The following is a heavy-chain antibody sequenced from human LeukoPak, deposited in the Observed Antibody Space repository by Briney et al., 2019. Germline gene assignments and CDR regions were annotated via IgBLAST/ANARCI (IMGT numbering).Heavy chain of an antibody. Sequence: SETLSLTCAVYGGSFRGYYWSWIRQPPGKGLEWIGYIYYSGSTNYNPSLKSRVTISVDTSKNQFSLKLSSVTAADTAVYYCARTPYAGYVDYWGQGTLVTVSS. J-gene: IGHJ4*02. CDR2: IYYSGST. D-gene: IGHD4-23*01. CDR3: ARTPYAGYVDY. V-gene: IGHV4-59*01. CDR1: GGSFRGYY.